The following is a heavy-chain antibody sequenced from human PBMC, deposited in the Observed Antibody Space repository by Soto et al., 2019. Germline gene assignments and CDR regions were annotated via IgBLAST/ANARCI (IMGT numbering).Heavy chain of an antibody. V-gene: IGHV3-64*01. J-gene: IGHJ6*02. CDR2: ISSNGGST. CDR3: ARGGMYYDFWSGYTYRYGMDV. Sequence: GSLRLSCAASGFTFSSYAMHWVRQAPGKGLEYVSAISSNGGSTYYANSVKGRFTISRDNSKNTLYLQMNSLRAEDTAVYYCARGGMYYDFWSGYTYRYGMDVWGQGTTITVSS. CDR1: GFTFSSYA. D-gene: IGHD3-3*01.